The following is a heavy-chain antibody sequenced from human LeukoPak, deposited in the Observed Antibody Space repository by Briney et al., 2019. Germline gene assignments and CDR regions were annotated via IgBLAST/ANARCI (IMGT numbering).Heavy chain of an antibody. Sequence: PSETLSLTCAVYGGPFSGHYWSWVRQPPGQGLEWIREINDSGSINYNQSLTSRVTISVDTSKNQFSLKLSSVTAADTAVYHCARVPTSGWPSPDYWGQGTLVPVSS. D-gene: IGHD6-25*01. CDR1: GGPFSGHY. V-gene: IGHV4-34*01. CDR3: ARVPTSGWPSPDY. J-gene: IGHJ4*02. CDR2: INDSGSI.